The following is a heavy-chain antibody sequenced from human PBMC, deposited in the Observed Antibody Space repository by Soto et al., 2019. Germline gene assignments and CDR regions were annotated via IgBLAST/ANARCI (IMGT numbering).Heavy chain of an antibody. CDR3: ARDVGMASRPYLDY. CDR1: GYNFTTYY. Sequence: ASVKVSCKVPGYNFTTYYMYWVRQVPGQGLEWMGIINPSGGSTSFAQKFQGRVTMTRDTSTSTVYMELISLTSEDTAVYYCARDVGMASRPYLDYWGQGTLVTVSS. D-gene: IGHD6-6*01. CDR2: INPSGGST. V-gene: IGHV1-46*01. J-gene: IGHJ4*02.